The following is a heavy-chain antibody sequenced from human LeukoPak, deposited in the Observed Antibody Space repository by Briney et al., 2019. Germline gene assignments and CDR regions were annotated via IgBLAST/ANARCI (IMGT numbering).Heavy chain of an antibody. J-gene: IGHJ5*02. Sequence: ASVKVSCKASGYTFTSYGISWVRQAPGQGLEWMGWISAYNGNTNYAQKFQGRVTMTRDTSISTAYMDLSRLRSDDTAVYYCARDNWNDGDNWFDPWGQGTLVTVSS. CDR1: GYTFTSYG. D-gene: IGHD1-20*01. V-gene: IGHV1-18*01. CDR2: ISAYNGNT. CDR3: ARDNWNDGDNWFDP.